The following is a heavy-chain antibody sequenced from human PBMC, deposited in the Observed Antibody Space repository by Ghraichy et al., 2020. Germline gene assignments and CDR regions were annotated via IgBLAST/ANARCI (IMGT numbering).Heavy chain of an antibody. CDR1: GGSISSSSYY. V-gene: IGHV4-39*01. D-gene: IGHD3-10*01. Sequence: SETLSLTCTVSGGSISSSSYYWGWIRQPPGKGLEWIGSIYYSGSTYYNPSLKSRVTISVDTSKNQFSLKLSSVTAADTAVYYCARTPFLWFGELNYFDYWGQGTLVTVSS. CDR2: IYYSGST. CDR3: ARTPFLWFGELNYFDY. J-gene: IGHJ4*02.